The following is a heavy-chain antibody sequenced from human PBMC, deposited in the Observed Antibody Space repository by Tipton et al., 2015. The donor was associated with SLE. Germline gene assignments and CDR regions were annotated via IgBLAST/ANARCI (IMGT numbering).Heavy chain of an antibody. Sequence: TLSLTCTVSGGSIRSSSSYWGWIRQPPGKGLEWIGSIFYSGSTSYNPSLKSRVTISVDTSKNQFSLKLSSVTAADTAVYYCAKGRVGVVESWGQGTLVTVSS. V-gene: IGHV4-39*07. D-gene: IGHD3-3*01. CDR2: IFYSGST. CDR1: GGSIRSSSSY. J-gene: IGHJ4*02. CDR3: AKGRVGVVES.